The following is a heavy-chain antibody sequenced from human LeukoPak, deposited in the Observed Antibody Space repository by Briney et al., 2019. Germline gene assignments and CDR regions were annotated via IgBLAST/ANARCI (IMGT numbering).Heavy chain of an antibody. CDR1: GFTFSSYA. D-gene: IGHD6-19*01. Sequence: GGSLRLSCAASGFTFSSYAMSWVRQAPGKGLEWVANIKQDGSEKYYVDSVKGRFTISRDNAKNSLYLQMNSLRAEDTAVYYCARGTPYSSGWYDLGGYWGQGTLVTVSS. J-gene: IGHJ4*02. CDR2: IKQDGSEK. CDR3: ARGTPYSSGWYDLGGY. V-gene: IGHV3-7*01.